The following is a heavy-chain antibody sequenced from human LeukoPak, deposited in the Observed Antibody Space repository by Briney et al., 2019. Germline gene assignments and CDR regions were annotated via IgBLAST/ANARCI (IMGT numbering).Heavy chain of an antibody. CDR1: GGSISSYY. CDR2: IYYSGST. CDR3: ARGQVTYGDYTGFDAFDI. Sequence: PSETLSLTCTVSGGSISSYYWSWIRQPPGKGLEWIGYIYYSGSTNYNPSLKSRVTISVDTSKNQFSLKLSSVTAADTAVYYCARGQVTYGDYTGFDAFDIWGQGTMVTVSS. D-gene: IGHD4-17*01. J-gene: IGHJ3*02. V-gene: IGHV4-59*01.